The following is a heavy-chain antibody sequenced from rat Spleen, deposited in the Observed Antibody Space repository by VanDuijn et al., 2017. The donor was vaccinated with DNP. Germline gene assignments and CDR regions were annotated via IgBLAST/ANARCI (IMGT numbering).Heavy chain of an antibody. CDR1: GFTFSDYN. CDR3: ATHNPVYWYFDF. Sequence: EVQLVESGGGLVQPGRSLKLSCAASGFTFSDYNMAWVRQAPKKGLEWVATIIYDGSRTYYRDSVKGRFTISRDNAKSTLYLQMDSLRSEDTATYYCATHNPVYWYFDFWGPGTMVTVSS. D-gene: IGHD3-8*01. V-gene: IGHV5S10*01. CDR2: IIYDGSRT. J-gene: IGHJ1*01.